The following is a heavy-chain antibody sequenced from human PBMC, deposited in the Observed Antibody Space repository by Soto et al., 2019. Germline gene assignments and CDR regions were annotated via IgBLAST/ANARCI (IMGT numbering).Heavy chain of an antibody. V-gene: IGHV1-69*01. Sequence: QVQLVQSGAEVKKPGSSVKVSCRASGGTFSSHAISWLRQAPGQGLEWMGGILPLLGTTNYAQKFQGRVTLTADVSTSIAYMDLSNLESDDTAVYYCARDGSSSLPVVGRNWFDPWGQGTLVTVSS. J-gene: IGHJ5*02. CDR2: ILPLLGTT. D-gene: IGHD6-19*01. CDR1: GGTFSSHA. CDR3: ARDGSSSLPVVGRNWFDP.